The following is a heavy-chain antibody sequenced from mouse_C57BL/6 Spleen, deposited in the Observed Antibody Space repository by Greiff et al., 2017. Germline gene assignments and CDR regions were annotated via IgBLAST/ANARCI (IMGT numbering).Heavy chain of an antibody. Sequence: QVQLQQSGAELVRPGTSVKVSCKASGYAFTNYLIEWVKQRPGQGLEWIGVINPGSGGTNYNEKFKGKATLTADKSSSTAYMQLSSLTSEDSAVYFCARDIYDYGLFDYWGQGTTLTVSS. CDR2: INPGSGGT. CDR1: GYAFTNYL. J-gene: IGHJ2*01. D-gene: IGHD2-4*01. V-gene: IGHV1-54*01. CDR3: ARDIYDYGLFDY.